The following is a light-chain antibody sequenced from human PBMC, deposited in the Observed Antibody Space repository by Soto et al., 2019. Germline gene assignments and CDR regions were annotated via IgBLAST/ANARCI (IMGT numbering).Light chain of an antibody. V-gene: IGKV1-5*01. J-gene: IGKJ1*01. CDR3: QPFRT. CDR2: DAS. Sequence: DMQMTRSPSTVSASVLGIVSVTCLGSQSFSGWLGWYQQKPGKAPKLMIYDASNLESGVPSRFSGSGSGTEFTLTICSLPPDDFANYYCQPFRTFGQGTKVDIK. CDR1: QSFSGW.